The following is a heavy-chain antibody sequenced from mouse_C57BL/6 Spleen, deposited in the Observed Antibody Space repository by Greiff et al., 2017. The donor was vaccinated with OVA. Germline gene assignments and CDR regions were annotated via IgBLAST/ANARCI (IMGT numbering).Heavy chain of an antibody. CDR2: IDPENGDT. CDR3: TRTGTSAFDY. Sequence: EVKLQESGAELVRPGASVKLSCTASGFNIKDDYMHWVKQRPEQGLEWIGWIDPENGDTEYASKFQGKATITADTSSNTAYLQLSSLTSEDTAVYYCTRTGTSAFDYWGQGTTLTVSS. V-gene: IGHV14-4*01. D-gene: IGHD4-1*01. J-gene: IGHJ2*01. CDR1: GFNIKDDY.